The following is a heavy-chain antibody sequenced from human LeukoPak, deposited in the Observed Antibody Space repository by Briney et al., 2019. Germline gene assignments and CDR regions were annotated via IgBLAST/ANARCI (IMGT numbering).Heavy chain of an antibody. CDR2: INHSGST. V-gene: IGHV4-34*01. Sequence: PSETLSLTCAVYGGSFSGYYWSWIRQPPGKGLEWIGEINHSGSTNYNPSLKSRVTISVDTSKNQFSLKLSSVTAADTAVYYCARSDPYYDFWSGYYTVSYYGMDVWGQGTTVTVSS. J-gene: IGHJ6*02. D-gene: IGHD3-3*01. CDR3: ARSDPYYDFWSGYYTVSYYGMDV. CDR1: GGSFSGYY.